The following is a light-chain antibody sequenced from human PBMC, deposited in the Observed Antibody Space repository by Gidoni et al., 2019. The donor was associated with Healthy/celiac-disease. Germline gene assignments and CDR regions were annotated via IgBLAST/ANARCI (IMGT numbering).Light chain of an antibody. J-gene: IGKJ1*01. CDR2: KVS. CDR3: MQGTHWPVT. V-gene: IGKV2-30*01. Sequence: DVVMTQSPLSLPVTLGQPASISCRSSQSLVYSDGNTYLNCFQQRPGQSPRRLIYKVSNRDSVVPDRFSGSGSGTDFPLKISRVEAEDVGVYYCMQGTHWPVTFGQGTKVEIK. CDR1: QSLVYSDGNTY.